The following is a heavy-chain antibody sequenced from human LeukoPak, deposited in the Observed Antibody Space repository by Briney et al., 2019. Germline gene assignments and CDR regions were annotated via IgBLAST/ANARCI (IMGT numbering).Heavy chain of an antibody. CDR2: INPDGSDK. Sequence: GGSLRLSCAASGFTFSSYAMHWVRQAPGKGLEWVANINPDGSDKSYMDSAKGRFTISRDNAKNSLYPQMNSLRDGDTALYYCAREPAYSSGWYFDYWGQGTLVTVSS. CDR3: AREPAYSSGWYFDY. J-gene: IGHJ4*02. V-gene: IGHV3-7*01. D-gene: IGHD6-19*01. CDR1: GFTFSSYA.